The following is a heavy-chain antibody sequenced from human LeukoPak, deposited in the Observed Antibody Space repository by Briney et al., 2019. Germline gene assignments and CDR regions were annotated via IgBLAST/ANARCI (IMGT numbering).Heavy chain of an antibody. CDR3: ARRRGYYDSGNYYGLDIDY. J-gene: IGHJ4*02. D-gene: IGHD3-10*01. CDR1: GGSFSGYY. V-gene: IGHV4-34*01. CDR2: INHSGSN. Sequence: SETLSLTCAVYGGSFSGYYWSWIRQPPGKGLEWIGEINHSGSNYYNPSLKSRVTISVDTSKNQFSLKLTSVTAADTAVYYCARRRGYYDSGNYYGLDIDYWGQGTLVTVSS.